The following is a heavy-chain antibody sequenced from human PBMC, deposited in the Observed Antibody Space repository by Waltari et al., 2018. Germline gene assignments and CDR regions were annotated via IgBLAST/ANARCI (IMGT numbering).Heavy chain of an antibody. D-gene: IGHD1-26*01. CDR3: AKVTLPPEVGATLGVFDY. J-gene: IGHJ4*02. CDR2: ISGSGGST. V-gene: IGHV3-23*01. Sequence: EVQLLESGGGLVQPGGSLRLSCAASGFTFSSYAMSWVRQAPGTGLEWVSAISGSGGSTYYADSVKGRFTISRDNSKNTLYLQMNSLRAEDTAVYYCAKVTLPPEVGATLGVFDYWGQGTLVTVSS. CDR1: GFTFSSYA.